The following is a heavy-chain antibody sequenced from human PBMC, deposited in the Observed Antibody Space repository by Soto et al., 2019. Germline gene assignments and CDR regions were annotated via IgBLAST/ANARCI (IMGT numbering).Heavy chain of an antibody. CDR1: GFTFTTAW. J-gene: IGHJ4*01. CDR3: ARDIVSHYSVL. Sequence: GWCLRLSCAASGFTFTTAWINWVRQAPGKGLEWVAVISYDGSNKYYAGSVKGRFTSSRDNSKNTLYLQMDSLRADDTAVYYCARDIVSHYSVLWGQGTLVTVSS. D-gene: IGHD1-26*01. V-gene: IGHV3-30-3*01. CDR2: ISYDGSNK.